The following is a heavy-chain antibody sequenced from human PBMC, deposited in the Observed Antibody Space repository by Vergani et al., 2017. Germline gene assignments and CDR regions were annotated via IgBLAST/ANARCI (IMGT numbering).Heavy chain of an antibody. D-gene: IGHD6-13*01. J-gene: IGHJ4*02. V-gene: IGHV4-59*01. CDR2: IYYSGST. Sequence: QVQLQESGPGLVTPSATLSLTCTVSGGSINSYYWSWIRQPPGKGLEWIGSIYYSGSTNYNPSLKIRVTISVDTSKNRCSWKLSSVTAADTAVYYCARMIAAAGTEYFDYWGQGTLVTVSS. CDR1: GGSINSYY. CDR3: ARMIAAAGTEYFDY.